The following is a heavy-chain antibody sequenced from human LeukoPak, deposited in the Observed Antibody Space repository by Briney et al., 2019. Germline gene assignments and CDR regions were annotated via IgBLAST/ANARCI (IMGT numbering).Heavy chain of an antibody. V-gene: IGHV1-46*01. CDR2: INPSGGST. CDR3: ARDRLSSSSWYPDYYYGMDV. D-gene: IGHD6-13*01. CDR1: GYTFTSYY. Sequence: ASVKVSCKASGYTFTSYYMHWVRQAPGQGLEWMGIINPSGGSTSYAQKFQGRVTVTRDTSTSTVYMELSSLRSEDTAVYYCARDRLSSSSWYPDYYYGMDVWGQGTTVTVSS. J-gene: IGHJ6*02.